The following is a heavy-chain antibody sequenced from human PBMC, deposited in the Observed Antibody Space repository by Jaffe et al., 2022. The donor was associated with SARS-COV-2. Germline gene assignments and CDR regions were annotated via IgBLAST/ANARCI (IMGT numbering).Heavy chain of an antibody. V-gene: IGHV1-8*01. D-gene: IGHD2-2*01. CDR1: GYTFTSYD. CDR3: ARKRRSVPAATDRFDP. Sequence: QVQLVQSGAEVKKPGASVKVSCKASGYTFTSYDINWVRQATGQGLEWMGWMNPNSGNTGYAQKFQGRVTMTRNTSISTAYMELSSLRSEDTAVYYCARKRRSVPAATDRFDPWGQGTLVTVSS. CDR2: MNPNSGNT. J-gene: IGHJ5*02.